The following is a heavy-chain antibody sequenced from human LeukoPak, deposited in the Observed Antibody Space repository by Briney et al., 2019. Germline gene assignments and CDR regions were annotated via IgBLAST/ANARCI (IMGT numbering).Heavy chain of an antibody. J-gene: IGHJ4*02. CDR1: GFTFSSYA. CDR3: ATMHPYYDGRGYWVQ. CDR2: ISISGGST. D-gene: IGHD3-22*01. Sequence: GGSLRLSCAASGFTFSSYAMSWVCQAPGKGLEWVSGISISGGSTSYADSVKGRFTISRDNPRNTLYMETNSLRAEDTALYYCATMHPYYDGRGYWVQWGQGTLVTVSS. V-gene: IGHV3-23*01.